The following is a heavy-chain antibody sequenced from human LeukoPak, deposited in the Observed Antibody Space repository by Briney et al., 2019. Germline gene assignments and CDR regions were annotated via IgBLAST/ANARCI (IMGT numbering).Heavy chain of an antibody. D-gene: IGHD1-26*01. J-gene: IGHJ5*02. V-gene: IGHV1-46*01. Sequence: ASVKVSCKASGYTFTGYYMHWVRQAPGQGLEWMGLINPTGDSTGYAQKFQGRVTMTRDMSTSTDFMELSSLRSEDTAVYYCARDNSVGDNAWWFDPWGQGTLVTVSS. CDR1: GYTFTGYY. CDR2: INPTGDST. CDR3: ARDNSVGDNAWWFDP.